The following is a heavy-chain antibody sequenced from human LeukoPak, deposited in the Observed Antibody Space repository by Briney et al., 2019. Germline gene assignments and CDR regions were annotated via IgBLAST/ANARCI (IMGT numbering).Heavy chain of an antibody. V-gene: IGHV4-34*01. Sequence: SETLSLTCAVYGGSFSGYYWSWIHQPPGKGLEWIGEINHSGSTNYNPSLKSRVTISVDTSKNQFSLKLSSVTAADTAVYYCARVVVSAALPRIYYYYYMEVGGKGTSLTLP. D-gene: IGHD2-2*02. CDR1: GGSFSGYY. CDR2: INHSGST. CDR3: ARVVVSAALPRIYYYYYMEV. J-gene: IGHJ6*03.